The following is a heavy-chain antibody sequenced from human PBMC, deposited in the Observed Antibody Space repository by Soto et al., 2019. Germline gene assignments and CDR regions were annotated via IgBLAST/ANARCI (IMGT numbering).Heavy chain of an antibody. Sequence: GGSLRLSCAASGFTFSSYGMSCVRQAPGKGLERVSANSASGGITYYADSGKGRFTISRDNAKNTVYLQMNSLRAEDTALYYCPKKGGLPSVPAYWGPGTMVPV. CDR3: PKKGGLPSVPAY. CDR2: NSASGGIT. CDR1: GFTFSSYG. V-gene: IGHV3-23*01. D-gene: IGHD3-16*01. J-gene: IGHJ4*02.